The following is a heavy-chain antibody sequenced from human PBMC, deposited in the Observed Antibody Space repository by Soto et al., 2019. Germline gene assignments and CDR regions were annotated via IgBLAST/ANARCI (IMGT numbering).Heavy chain of an antibody. Sequence: SETLSLTCTVSGGSISSSSYYWGWIRQPPGKGLEWIGSIYYSGSTYYNPSLKSRVTISVDTSKNQFSLKLSSVTAADTAVYYCASSAGDIAVAATYYFDYWGQGTLVTVSS. D-gene: IGHD6-19*01. V-gene: IGHV4-39*01. J-gene: IGHJ4*02. CDR3: ASSAGDIAVAATYYFDY. CDR1: GGSISSSSYY. CDR2: IYYSGST.